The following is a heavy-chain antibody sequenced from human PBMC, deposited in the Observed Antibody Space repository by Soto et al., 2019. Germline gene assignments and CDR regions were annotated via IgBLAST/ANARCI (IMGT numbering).Heavy chain of an antibody. Sequence: PSETLSLTCTVSGGSVSSGSYYWSWIRQPPGKGLEWIGYIYYSGSTNYNPSLKSRVTISVDTSKNQFSLKLSSVTAADTAVYYCAREYSSSSYWFDPWAQRTLVTVSS. CDR2: IYYSGST. V-gene: IGHV4-61*01. CDR1: GGSVSSGSYY. J-gene: IGHJ5*02. D-gene: IGHD6-6*01. CDR3: AREYSSSSYWFDP.